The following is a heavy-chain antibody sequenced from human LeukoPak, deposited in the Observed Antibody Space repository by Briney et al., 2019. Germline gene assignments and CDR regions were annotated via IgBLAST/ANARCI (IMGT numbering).Heavy chain of an antibody. J-gene: IGHJ6*02. CDR2: IYPGDSDT. CDR3: AKVVPSVYGMDV. D-gene: IGHD2-2*01. Sequence: GGPWKISFQGLGYGFTSYWIGWVGRMPGKGREWMGIIYPGDSDTRYSPSFQGQVTISADKSISTAYLQWSSLKASDTAMYYCAKVVPSVYGMDVWGQGTTVTVSS. V-gene: IGHV5-51*01. CDR1: GYGFTSYW.